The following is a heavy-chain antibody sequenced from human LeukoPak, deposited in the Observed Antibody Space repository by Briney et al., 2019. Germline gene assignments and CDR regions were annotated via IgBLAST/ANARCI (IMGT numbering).Heavy chain of an antibody. Sequence: GGSLRLSCAASGFTFSDYYMSWIRQAPGKGLEWVPYISSSGSTIYYADSVKGRFTISRDNAKNSLYLQMNSLRAEDTAVYYCARDSLRAGRNAFDIWGQGTMVTVSS. CDR1: GFTFSDYY. V-gene: IGHV3-11*04. J-gene: IGHJ3*02. CDR2: ISSSGSTI. CDR3: ARDSLRAGRNAFDI.